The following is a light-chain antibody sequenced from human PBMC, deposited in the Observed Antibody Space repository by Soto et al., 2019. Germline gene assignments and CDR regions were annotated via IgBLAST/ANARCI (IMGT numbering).Light chain of an antibody. J-gene: IGLJ3*02. Sequence: QSALTQPRSVSGSPGQSVTISCTGTSSDVGIYNYVSWYQQHPGKAPQLVIYDVSKRPSGVPDRFSGSKSGNTASLTISGLQAEDEAYYYCCSYAGSSLWVFGGGTKLTVL. CDR3: CSYAGSSLWV. CDR2: DVS. CDR1: SSDVGIYNY. V-gene: IGLV2-11*01.